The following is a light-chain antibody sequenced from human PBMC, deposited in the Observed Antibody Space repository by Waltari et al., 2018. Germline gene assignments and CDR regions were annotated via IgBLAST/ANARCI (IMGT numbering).Light chain of an antibody. CDR3: ATWDDSLNGRV. Sequence: QSVLTQPPLASATPGQRVTISCSGNSSTIGINTLTWYQQLQGTAPQLLIYANYHRPSGVPDRFSASKSDTSASLAISGLQSEDEADYFCATWDDSLNGRVFGGGTKLAVL. V-gene: IGLV1-44*01. CDR1: SSTIGINT. J-gene: IGLJ3*02. CDR2: ANY.